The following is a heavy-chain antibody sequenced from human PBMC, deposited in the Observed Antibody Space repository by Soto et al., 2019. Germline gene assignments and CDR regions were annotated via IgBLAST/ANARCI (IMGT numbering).Heavy chain of an antibody. Sequence: SETLSLTCTVSGGSITGISYYWGWIRQPPEKGLEWIGSIYYSGSTYYNPSLKSRVTISVDTSKNQFSLKLSSVTAADTAVYYCATQEVGGTYVYTFDPWGQGTLVTVSS. J-gene: IGHJ5*02. D-gene: IGHD1-26*01. CDR1: GGSITGISYY. CDR2: IYYSGST. CDR3: ATQEVGGTYVYTFDP. V-gene: IGHV4-39*01.